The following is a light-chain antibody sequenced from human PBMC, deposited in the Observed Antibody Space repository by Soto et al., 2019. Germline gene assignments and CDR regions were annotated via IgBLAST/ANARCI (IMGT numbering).Light chain of an antibody. CDR1: SSDVGGYNY. J-gene: IGLJ3*02. V-gene: IGLV2-11*01. CDR3: YSYAGRNIWV. CDR2: DVS. Sequence: QSALTQPRSVSGSPGQSVTISCTGTSSDVGGYNYVSWYQQHPGKAPKLMIYDVSKRPSGVPDRFSGSKSGNTASLTISGLQAEDEAVYYCYSYAGRNIWVFGGGTKLTVL.